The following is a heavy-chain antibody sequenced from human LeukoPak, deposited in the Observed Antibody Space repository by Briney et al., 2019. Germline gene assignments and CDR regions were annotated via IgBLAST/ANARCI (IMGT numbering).Heavy chain of an antibody. V-gene: IGHV4-4*07. CDR3: AIDLTPPPDYYDSSGFRANWFDL. J-gene: IGHJ5*02. Sequence: SETLSLTCTVSGGSISSYYWSWLRQPAGKGLEWIGRIYTSGSTNYNPSLKGRVTISVDTCKNQFSLKLRSVTAADTAVYYCAIDLTPPPDYYDSSGFRANWFDLWGQGTLVTVSS. D-gene: IGHD3-22*01. CDR2: IYTSGST. CDR1: GGSISSYY.